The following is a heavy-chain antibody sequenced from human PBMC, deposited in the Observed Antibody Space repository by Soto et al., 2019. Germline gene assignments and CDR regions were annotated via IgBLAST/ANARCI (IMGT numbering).Heavy chain of an antibody. J-gene: IGHJ5*02. V-gene: IGHV4-4*07. CDR1: GGSISSYY. Sequence: SETLSLTCTVSGGSISSYYWSWIRQPAGKGLEWIGRIYTSGSTNYNPSLKSRVTMSVDTSKNQFSLKLSSVTAADTAVYYCARHGGITIFGVSLNWFDPWGQGTLVTVSS. D-gene: IGHD3-3*01. CDR2: IYTSGST. CDR3: ARHGGITIFGVSLNWFDP.